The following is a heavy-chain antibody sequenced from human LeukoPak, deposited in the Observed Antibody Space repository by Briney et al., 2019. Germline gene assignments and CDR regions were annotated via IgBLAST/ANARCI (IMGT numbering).Heavy chain of an antibody. CDR1: GYTFTSYD. V-gene: IGHV1-8*01. CDR2: MNPNSGNT. CDR3: ARSITMIVVALGY. Sequence: ASVKVSCKASGYTFTSYDINWVRQATGQGLEWMGWMNPNSGNTGYAQKFQGRVTMTRNTSISTAYMELSSLRSEDTAVYHCARSITMIVVALGYWGQGTLVTVSS. J-gene: IGHJ4*02. D-gene: IGHD3-22*01.